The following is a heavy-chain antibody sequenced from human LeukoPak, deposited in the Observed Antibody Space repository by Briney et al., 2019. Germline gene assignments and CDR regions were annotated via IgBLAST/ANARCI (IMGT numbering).Heavy chain of an antibody. Sequence: RGEPLKISCKGSGYSFNNYWIAGVRQMPGKGLGGVGIIYPMDSDTIYRPSFQGQVPISVEQSINTADLQWSSLKASDHAMYFCERRVVAADPRFDPWGQGTLVTVSS. CDR1: GYSFNNYW. V-gene: IGHV5-51*01. D-gene: IGHD6-25*01. CDR2: IYPMDSDT. J-gene: IGHJ5*02. CDR3: ERRVVAADPRFDP.